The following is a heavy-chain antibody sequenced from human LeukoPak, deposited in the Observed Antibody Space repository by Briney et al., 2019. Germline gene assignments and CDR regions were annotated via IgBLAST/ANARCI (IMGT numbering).Heavy chain of an antibody. CDR1: GFSFDDFA. Sequence: GGSLRLSCAASGFSFDDFAMHWVRHAPGKGLEWVSSVSWNSGNIDYADSVKGRFTISRDNAQNSLYLQMNSLRAEDTALYFCARLSGSGRFDYWGQGTLVTVSS. CDR3: ARLSGSGRFDY. D-gene: IGHD5-12*01. CDR2: VSWNSGNI. V-gene: IGHV3-9*01. J-gene: IGHJ4*02.